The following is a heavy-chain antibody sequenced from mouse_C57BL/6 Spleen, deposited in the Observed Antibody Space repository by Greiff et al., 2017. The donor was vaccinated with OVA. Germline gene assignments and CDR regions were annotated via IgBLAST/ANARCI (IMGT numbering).Heavy chain of an antibody. CDR1: GYSITSGYY. CDR2: ISYDGSN. J-gene: IGHJ2*01. CDR3: AREFTTAGFDY. V-gene: IGHV3-6*01. Sequence: EVHLVESGPGLVKPSQSLSLTCSVTGYSITSGYYWNWIRQFPGNKLEWMGYISYDGSNNYNPSLKNRISITRDTSKNQFFLKLNSVTTEDTATYYCAREFTTAGFDYWGQGTTLTVSS. D-gene: IGHD1-2*01.